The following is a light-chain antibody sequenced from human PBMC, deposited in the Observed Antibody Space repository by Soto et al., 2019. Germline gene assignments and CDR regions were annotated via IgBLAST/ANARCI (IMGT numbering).Light chain of an antibody. CDR1: QTIGSTY. J-gene: IGKJ4*01. CDR2: GTS. V-gene: IGKV3-20*01. Sequence: EIVLTQSPGTLSLSPGETATLSCRASQTIGSTYLAWYQHKPGQAPRLLIFGTSSRATGIPDRFSGSGSGTDFTLTISRLEPEDFAVYYCQQCASSPLLTVGGGTRVDIK. CDR3: QQCASSPLLT.